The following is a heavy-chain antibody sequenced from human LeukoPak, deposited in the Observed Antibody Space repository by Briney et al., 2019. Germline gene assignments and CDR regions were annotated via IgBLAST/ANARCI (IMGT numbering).Heavy chain of an antibody. CDR1: GFTFSSYG. J-gene: IGHJ6*03. Sequence: GGSLRLSCAASGFTFSSYGMHWVRQAPGKGLEWVAFIRYDGSNKYYADSVKGRFTISRDNSKNTLYLQMDSLRAEDTALYFCARGGVRGVISRFYYYMDVWGKGTTVIVSS. CDR2: IRYDGSNK. CDR3: ARGGVRGVISRFYYYMDV. V-gene: IGHV3-30*02. D-gene: IGHD3-10*01.